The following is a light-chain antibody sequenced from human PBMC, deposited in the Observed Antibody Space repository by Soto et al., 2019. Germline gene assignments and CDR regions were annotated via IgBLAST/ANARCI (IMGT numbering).Light chain of an antibody. J-gene: IGKJ1*01. Sequence: EIVLTQSPGTLSLSPGERATLSCRASQSVSNNLAWYQQKPGQAPRLLIYGASTTATGIPARFSGSGSGTEFTLTITSLQSEDFAVYYCQQYNNWPRTFGQGTKVDI. CDR1: QSVSNN. CDR3: QQYNNWPRT. V-gene: IGKV3-15*01. CDR2: GAS.